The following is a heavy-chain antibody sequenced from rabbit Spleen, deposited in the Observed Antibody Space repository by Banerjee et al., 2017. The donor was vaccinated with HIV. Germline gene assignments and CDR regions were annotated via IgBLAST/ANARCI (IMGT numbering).Heavy chain of an antibody. Sequence: QSLEESGGDLVKPGASLTLTCTASGFSFSSSDYMCWVRQAPGKGLEWIGCIYTGSGSTYYASWVNGRFTISRSTSLNTVDLKMTSLTAADTATYFCVRVQAFGSGSGAFIAFRQYYFNLWGPGTLVTVS. J-gene: IGHJ4*01. CDR1: GFSFSSSDY. V-gene: IGHV1S43*01. D-gene: IGHD1-1*01. CDR2: IYTGSGST. CDR3: VRVQAFGSGSGAFIAFRQYYFNL.